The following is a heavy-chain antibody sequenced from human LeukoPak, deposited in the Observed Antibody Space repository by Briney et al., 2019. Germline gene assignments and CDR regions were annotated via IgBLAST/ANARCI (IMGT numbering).Heavy chain of an antibody. CDR3: ARYLTSELDFDY. CDR2: INPSGGST. CDR1: GYTFTSYY. Sequence: ASVKVSCKASGYTFTSYYMHWVRQAPGQGLEWMGIINPSGGSTSYAQKLQGRVTMTTDTSTSTAYMELRSLRSDDTAVYYCARYLTSELDFDYWGQGTLVTVSS. D-gene: IGHD4-17*01. J-gene: IGHJ4*02. V-gene: IGHV1-46*01.